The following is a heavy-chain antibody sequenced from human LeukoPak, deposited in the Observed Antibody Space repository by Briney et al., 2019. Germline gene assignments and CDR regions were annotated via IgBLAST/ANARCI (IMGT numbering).Heavy chain of an antibody. D-gene: IGHD2-21*02. CDR1: GFTFSSYW. J-gene: IGHJ1*01. CDR3: AITVDCRATTDCYSYFHH. Sequence: GGSLRRSCAASGFTFSSYWMHWVRQAPGKGLVWVSRISTDGTYTEYADSVKGRFTISRDNAKDTLYLQVNSLRAEDTAVYYCAITVDCRATTDCYSYFHHWGQGTLVTVSS. CDR2: ISTDGTYT. V-gene: IGHV3-74*03.